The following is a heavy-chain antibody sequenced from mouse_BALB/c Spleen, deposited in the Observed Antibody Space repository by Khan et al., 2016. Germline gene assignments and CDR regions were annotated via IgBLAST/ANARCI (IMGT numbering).Heavy chain of an antibody. Sequence: EVQLQESGPGLVKPSQSLSLTCTVTGYSITSDYAWNWIRQFPGNKLEWMGYISFSGSTSYNPSLKSRISITRDTSKNQFFLQLNSMTTEDTATYYFARGGSSYEGAMDFWGQGTSVTVSS. CDR3: ARGGSSYEGAMDF. CDR1: GYSITSDYA. D-gene: IGHD1-1*01. J-gene: IGHJ4*01. CDR2: ISFSGST. V-gene: IGHV3-2*02.